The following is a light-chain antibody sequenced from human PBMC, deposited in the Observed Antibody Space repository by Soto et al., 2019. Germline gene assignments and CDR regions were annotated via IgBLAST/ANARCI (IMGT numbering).Light chain of an antibody. Sequence: QSALTQPASVSGSPGQSITISCTGATSNIGAYNYVSWYQQHPGKAPKLIIYDVGSRPSGVSNRFSGSKSADTASLTISGLQAEDEADYYCSSYTTSSTEVFGTGTKLTVL. J-gene: IGLJ1*01. V-gene: IGLV2-14*03. CDR1: TSNIGAYNY. CDR3: SSYTTSSTEV. CDR2: DVG.